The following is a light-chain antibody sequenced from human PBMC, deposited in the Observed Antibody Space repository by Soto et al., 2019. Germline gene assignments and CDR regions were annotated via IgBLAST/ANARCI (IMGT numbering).Light chain of an antibody. CDR2: KAS. CDR3: QQYNSYPYT. CDR1: QSISSW. Sequence: DIQMTQSPSTLSASVGDRVTITCRASQSISSWLAWYQQKPGKAPKLLIYKASSLESGVPSRFSGSGSGTEFTLTISSLQPDDFATEYCQQYNSYPYTFGQVTKLEIK. V-gene: IGKV1-5*03. J-gene: IGKJ2*01.